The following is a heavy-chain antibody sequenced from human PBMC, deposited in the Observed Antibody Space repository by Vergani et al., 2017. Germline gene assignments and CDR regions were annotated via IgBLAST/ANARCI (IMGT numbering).Heavy chain of an antibody. CDR2: IIPILGIA. CDR1: GGTFSSYT. CDR3: ARFGSGSYYNSPYYYYGMDV. V-gene: IGHV1-69*02. Sequence: QVQLVQSGAEVKKPGSSVKVSCKASGGTFSSYTISWVRQAPGQGLEWMGRIIPILGIANYAQKFQGRVTITADKSTSTAYMELSRLRSEDTAVYYCARFGSGSYYNSPYYYYGMDVWGQGTTVTVSS. J-gene: IGHJ6*02. D-gene: IGHD3-10*01.